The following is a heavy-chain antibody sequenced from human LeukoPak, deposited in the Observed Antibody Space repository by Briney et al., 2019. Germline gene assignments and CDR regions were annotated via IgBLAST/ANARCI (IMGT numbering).Heavy chain of an antibody. D-gene: IGHD1-26*01. J-gene: IGHJ3*02. CDR2: ISFDGSNK. CDR3: AKSIVGATGDAFDI. V-gene: IGHV3-30*18. Sequence: GGSLRLSCAASGFTFSNYGMHWVRQAPGKGLEWVAVISFDGSNKYYADSVKGRFTISRDNSKNTLYLQMNSLRAEDTAVYYCAKSIVGATGDAFDIWGQGTMVTVSS. CDR1: GFTFSNYG.